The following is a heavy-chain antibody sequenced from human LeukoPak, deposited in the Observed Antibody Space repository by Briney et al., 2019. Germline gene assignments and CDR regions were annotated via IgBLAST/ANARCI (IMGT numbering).Heavy chain of an antibody. CDR3: ARGSSGWSNF. Sequence: PGKSLRLSCTASGFIFDDYAMHWLRQAPGKGLEWVAGINWNTAIIGHADSVKGRFSISRDNAQTSVYLQMNSLRPEDTAFYYCARGSSGWSNFWGQGTLVTVS. V-gene: IGHV3-9*01. J-gene: IGHJ4*02. CDR1: GFIFDDYA. D-gene: IGHD6-19*01. CDR2: INWNTAII.